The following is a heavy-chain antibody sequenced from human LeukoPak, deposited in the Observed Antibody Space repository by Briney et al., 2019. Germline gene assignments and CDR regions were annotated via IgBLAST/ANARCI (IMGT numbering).Heavy chain of an antibody. CDR3: ARAGSYRFDY. V-gene: IGHV3-74*01. J-gene: IGHJ4*02. CDR1: GFTYSSYW. Sequence: GGSLRLSCTASGFTYSSYWMHWVRQAPGKALVWVSRMNSDGSIINYADSVKGRFTISRDNAKNTLYLQMNSLRAEDTAVYYCARAGSYRFDYWGQGTLVTVSS. D-gene: IGHD1-26*01. CDR2: MNSDGSII.